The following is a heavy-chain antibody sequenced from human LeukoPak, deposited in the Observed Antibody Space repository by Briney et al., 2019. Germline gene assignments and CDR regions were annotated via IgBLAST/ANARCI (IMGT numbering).Heavy chain of an antibody. Sequence: KASETLSLTCAVSGGSLSGYFWGWIRQPPGKGLEWIGEINHNGRTNYNASLKSRVTISADTSKNLLSLKLSSVTAADTAVYYCARVRAEVRGVINDLDYWGQGTLVTVSS. CDR3: ARVRAEVRGVINDLDY. V-gene: IGHV4-34*01. CDR1: GGSLSGYF. D-gene: IGHD3-10*01. CDR2: INHNGRT. J-gene: IGHJ4*02.